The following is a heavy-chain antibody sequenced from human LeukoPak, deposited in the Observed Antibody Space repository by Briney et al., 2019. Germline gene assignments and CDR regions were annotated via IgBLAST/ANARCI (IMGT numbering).Heavy chain of an antibody. D-gene: IGHD4-17*01. CDR2: INPNSGGT. J-gene: IGHJ6*04. CDR1: GYTFTGYY. CDR3: ARGHYGDYAHYVMDV. Sequence: ASVKVSYKASGYTFTGYYMHWVRQAPGQGLEWMGWINPNSGGTNYAQKFQGWVTMTRDTSISTAYMELSRLRSDDTAVYYCARGHYGDYAHYVMDVWGKGTTVTVSS. V-gene: IGHV1-2*04.